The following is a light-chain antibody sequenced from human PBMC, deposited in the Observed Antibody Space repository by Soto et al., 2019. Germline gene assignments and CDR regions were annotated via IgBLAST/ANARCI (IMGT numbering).Light chain of an antibody. J-gene: IGLJ1*01. CDR2: EVS. CDR1: SSDIGAYNY. V-gene: IGLV2-14*01. CDR3: FSFTTDWTHV. Sequence: QSALTQPASVSGSPGQSITISCTGSSSDIGAYNYVSWFQQYPGKAPKLIISEVSNRPSGISYRFSGSKSGTAASLTISGLQTEDEADYFCFSFTTDWTHVFGTGTKLTVL.